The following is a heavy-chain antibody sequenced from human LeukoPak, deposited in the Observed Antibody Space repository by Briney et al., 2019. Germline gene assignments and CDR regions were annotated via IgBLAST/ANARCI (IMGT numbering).Heavy chain of an antibody. V-gene: IGHV4-39*07. J-gene: IGHJ4*02. CDR1: GGSISSSSYY. CDR2: IYYNGST. Sequence: SETLSLTCTVSGGSISSSSYYWGWIRQPPGKGLEWIGSIYYNGSTYYNPSLKSRVTISVDTSKNQFSLKLSSVTAADTAVYYCARALTLYYYDSSGYYDYWGQGTLVTVSS. CDR3: ARALTLYYYDSSGYYDY. D-gene: IGHD3-22*01.